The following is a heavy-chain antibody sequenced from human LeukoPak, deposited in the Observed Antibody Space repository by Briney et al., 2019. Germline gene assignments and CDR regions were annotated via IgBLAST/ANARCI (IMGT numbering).Heavy chain of an antibody. V-gene: IGHV4-34*01. CDR1: GGSFSGYY. CDR2: INHSGNT. CDR3: ARRTEYGSTPYYIDF. D-gene: IGHD3-10*01. J-gene: IGHJ4*02. Sequence: PSETLSLTCAVYGGSFSGYYWSWIRQPPGKGLEWIGEINHSGNTNYNPSLKSRVSISVDTSKNQFSLKLSSVTAADTAVYYCARRTEYGSTPYYIDFWGQGSLVTVSS.